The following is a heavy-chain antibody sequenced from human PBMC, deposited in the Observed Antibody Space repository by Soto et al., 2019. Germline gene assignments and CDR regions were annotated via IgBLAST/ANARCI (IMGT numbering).Heavy chain of an antibody. J-gene: IGHJ3*02. CDR1: GYSFTSYW. Sequence: HGESLKISCKGSGYSFTSYWISWVRQMPGKGLEWMGRIDPSDSYTNYSPSFQGHVTISADKSISTAYLQWSSLKASDTAMYYCARHGGSGVGGDAFDIWGQGTMVTVSS. CDR2: IDPSDSYT. CDR3: ARHGGSGVGGDAFDI. V-gene: IGHV5-10-1*01. D-gene: IGHD3-10*01.